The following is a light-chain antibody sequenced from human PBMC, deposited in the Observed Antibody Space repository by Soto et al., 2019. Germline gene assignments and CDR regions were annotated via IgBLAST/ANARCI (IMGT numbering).Light chain of an antibody. CDR3: NSYTCRSARHV. CDR2: DVT. Sequence: QSALTQPASVSGSPGQSITISCTGTSSDVGAYNYVSWYQQHPGKAPKLMIYDVTNRPSGVSDRFSGSKSGNTASLTISGLRAEDEADYYCNSYTCRSARHVFGTGTKVTVL. V-gene: IGLV2-14*01. J-gene: IGLJ1*01. CDR1: SSDVGAYNY.